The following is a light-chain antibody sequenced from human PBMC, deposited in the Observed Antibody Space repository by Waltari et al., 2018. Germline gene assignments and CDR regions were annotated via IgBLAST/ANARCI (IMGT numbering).Light chain of an antibody. V-gene: IGKV4-1*01. Sequence: EIVMTQSPESLAVSLGERATINCKSSQSVLKSSTNKNYLAWYQHRPRQPPKLLFYWSSTREAGVPDRFSTSGSGTDFTLTISSLQAEDVAVYYCQQYYNAPVTFGGGTKMEIK. CDR1: QSVLKSSTNKNY. CDR3: QQYYNAPVT. J-gene: IGKJ4*01. CDR2: WSS.